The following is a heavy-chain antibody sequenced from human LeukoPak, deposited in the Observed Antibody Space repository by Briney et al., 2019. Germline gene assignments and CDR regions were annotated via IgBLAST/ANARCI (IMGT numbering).Heavy chain of an antibody. CDR2: IYYSGST. Sequence: PSETLSLTCTVSGGSISSSSYYWGWIRQPPGKGLEWIGSIYYSGSTYYNPSLKSRVTISVDTSKNQFSLKLSSVTAADTAVYYCAREGYCSGGSCAVACWGQGTLVTVSS. CDR1: GGSISSSSYY. V-gene: IGHV4-39*07. CDR3: AREGYCSGGSCAVAC. D-gene: IGHD2-15*01. J-gene: IGHJ4*02.